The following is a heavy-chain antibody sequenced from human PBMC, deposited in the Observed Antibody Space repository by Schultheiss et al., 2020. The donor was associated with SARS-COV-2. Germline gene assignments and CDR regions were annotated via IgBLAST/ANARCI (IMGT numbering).Heavy chain of an antibody. CDR2: ISAYNGNT. J-gene: IGHJ4*02. V-gene: IGHV1-18*01. D-gene: IGHD2-2*02. Sequence: ASVKVSCKASGYTFTSYGISWVRQAPGQGLEWMGWISAYNGNTNYAQKLQGRVTMTTDTSTSTAYMELRSLRSDDTAVYYCASGVCSSTSCYIDYWGQGTLVTVSS. CDR1: GYTFTSYG. CDR3: ASGVCSSTSCYIDY.